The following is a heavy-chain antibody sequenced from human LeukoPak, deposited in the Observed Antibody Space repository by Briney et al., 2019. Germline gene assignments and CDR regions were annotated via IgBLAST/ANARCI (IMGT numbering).Heavy chain of an antibody. V-gene: IGHV1-18*01. CDR1: GYTFTSYG. CDR2: ISAYNGNT. J-gene: IGHJ4*02. D-gene: IGHD5-18*01. CDR3: ARDIAADTAMVTKRVDY. Sequence: ASVTVSCKASGYTFTSYGISWVRQAPGQGLEWMGWISAYNGNTNYAQKLQGRVTMTTDTSTSTAYMELRSLRSDDTAVYYCARDIAADTAMVTKRVDYWGQGTLVTVSS.